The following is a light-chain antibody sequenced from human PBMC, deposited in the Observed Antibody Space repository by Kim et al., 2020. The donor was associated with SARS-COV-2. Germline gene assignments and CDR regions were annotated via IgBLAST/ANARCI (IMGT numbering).Light chain of an antibody. CDR2: AAS. J-gene: IGKJ1*01. CDR1: QSISSY. CDR3: QQSHSTPRT. V-gene: IGKV1-39*01. Sequence: ESIGDRVTITCRTSQSISSYLNWYQQKPGKAPKFLIYAASNLQSGVPSRFSGSGSGTDFTLTITSLQPEDFATYYCQQSHSTPRTFGQGTKVDIK.